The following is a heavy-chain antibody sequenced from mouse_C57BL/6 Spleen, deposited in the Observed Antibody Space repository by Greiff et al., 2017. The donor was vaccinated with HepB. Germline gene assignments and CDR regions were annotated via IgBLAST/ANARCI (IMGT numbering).Heavy chain of an antibody. D-gene: IGHD5-1*01. CDR2: IDPNSGGT. CDR3: TRSPVWPSTFMDY. CDR1: GYTFTSYW. J-gene: IGHJ4*01. Sequence: QVQLQQPGAELVKPGASVKLSCKASGYTFTSYWMHWVKQRPGRGLEWIGRIDPNSGGTKYNEKFKSKATLTVDKASSTAYMRISSLTSEDSAVYYCTRSPVWPSTFMDYWGQGTSVTVSS. V-gene: IGHV1-72*01.